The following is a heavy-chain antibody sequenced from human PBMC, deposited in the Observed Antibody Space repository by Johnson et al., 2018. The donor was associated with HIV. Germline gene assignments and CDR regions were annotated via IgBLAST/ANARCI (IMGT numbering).Heavy chain of an antibody. Sequence: EVQLVESGGGLIQPGGSLRLSCAASGFTVSSNYMSWVRQAPGKGLEWVSVIYSGGSTYYADSVKGRFTISRDNSKNTLYLEMNSLRVDDTAVYYCARESTAWGGDYVGYGLDIWGQGTMVIVSS. CDR3: ARESTAWGGDYVGYGLDI. V-gene: IGHV3-53*01. J-gene: IGHJ3*02. D-gene: IGHD5-18*01. CDR1: GFTVSSNY. CDR2: IYSGGST.